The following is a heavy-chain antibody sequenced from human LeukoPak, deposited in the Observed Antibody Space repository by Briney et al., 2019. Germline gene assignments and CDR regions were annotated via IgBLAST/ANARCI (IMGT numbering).Heavy chain of an antibody. Sequence: PGGSLRLSCAASGFTVSSNYMSWVRQAPGKGLEWVSVIYSGGSTYYADSVKGRFTISRDNSKNTLYLQMNSLRAEDTAVYYCAREEVAAAGTDYYYYGMDVWGQGTTVTVSS. CDR3: AREEVAAAGTDYYYYGMDV. CDR2: IYSGGST. D-gene: IGHD6-13*01. J-gene: IGHJ6*02. CDR1: GFTVSSNY. V-gene: IGHV3-66*01.